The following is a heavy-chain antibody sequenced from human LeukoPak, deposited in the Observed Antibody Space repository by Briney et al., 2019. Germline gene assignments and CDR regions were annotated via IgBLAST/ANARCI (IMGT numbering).Heavy chain of an antibody. CDR3: ARDHDFWSGYYARDSDAFDI. CDR1: GGSISSGSYY. J-gene: IGHJ3*02. D-gene: IGHD3-3*01. V-gene: IGHV4-61*02. Sequence: SETLSLTCTVSGGSISSGSYYWSWIRQPAGKRLEWIGRIYTSGSTNYNPSLKSRVTISVDTSKNQFSLKLSSVTAADTAVYYCARDHDFWSGYYARDSDAFDIWGQGTMVTVSS. CDR2: IYTSGST.